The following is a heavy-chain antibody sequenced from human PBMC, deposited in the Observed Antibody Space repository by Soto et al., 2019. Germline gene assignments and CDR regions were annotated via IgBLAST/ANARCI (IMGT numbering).Heavy chain of an antibody. CDR2: INTDGLS. CDR3: ARVPVAVAATEDYYGLDV. J-gene: IGHJ6*02. CDR1: GVSITSYY. V-gene: IGHV4-4*07. Sequence: KSSETLSLTCSVSGVSITSYYWSWIRRSAGGGLEWMGRINTDGLSTYSPSFKSRLTMSLDTSKNQVSLRLISVTAADTAVYFCARVPVAVAATEDYYGLDVWGQGTTVTVSS. D-gene: IGHD2-15*01.